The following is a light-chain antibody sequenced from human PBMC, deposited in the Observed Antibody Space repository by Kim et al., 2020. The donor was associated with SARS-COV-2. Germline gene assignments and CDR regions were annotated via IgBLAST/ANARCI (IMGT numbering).Light chain of an antibody. CDR1: SSDVGTYNY. V-gene: IGLV2-14*04. CDR2: DVS. J-gene: IGLJ1*01. Sequence: GQSITITCTGTSSDVGTYNYVSWYQQHPGKAPKLMIYDVSQRPSGVSNRFSGAKSGNTASLTISGLQSEDEADYFCCSFTSSSTYVFGTGTKVTVL. CDR3: CSFTSSSTYV.